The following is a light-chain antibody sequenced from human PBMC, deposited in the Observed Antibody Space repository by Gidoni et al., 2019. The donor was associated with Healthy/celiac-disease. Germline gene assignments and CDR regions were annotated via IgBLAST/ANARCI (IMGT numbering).Light chain of an antibody. CDR3: QKRSNWLT. V-gene: IGKV3-11*01. Sequence: IVLTQSPATLSLPPGERATLSFRASQSDSSYLDWYQQKPGQAPRLLIYDTSNRATVIPARFSGSGSGTYFTLTISSLEPEVFAVYYCQKRSNWLTFXGXTKVEIK. CDR2: DTS. J-gene: IGKJ4*01. CDR1: QSDSSY.